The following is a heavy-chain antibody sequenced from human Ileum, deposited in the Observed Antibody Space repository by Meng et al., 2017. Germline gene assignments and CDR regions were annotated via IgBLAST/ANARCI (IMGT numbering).Heavy chain of an antibody. CDR1: GFIFDDYY. J-gene: IGHJ4*02. Sequence: QVQRVESGGGLVETGGSLRLSCAASGFIFDDYYMTWARQAPGQGLEWLSYISNSGSTIDYADSVKGRFTISRDNSKNTLYLQMSSLRVEDTAVYYCVGEVGPRDFDNWGQGILVTVSS. D-gene: IGHD1-26*01. V-gene: IGHV3-11*04. CDR3: VGEVGPRDFDN. CDR2: ISNSGSTI.